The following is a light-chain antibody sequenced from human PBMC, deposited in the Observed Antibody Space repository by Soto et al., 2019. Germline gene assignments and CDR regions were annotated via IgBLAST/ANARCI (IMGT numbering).Light chain of an antibody. Sequence: DIQMTQSPSTLSASVGDRVTITCRAGQSISDWLAWYQQIPGKAPKLLIFDASTLQSGDPSRFSGSGSGTEFTLTISSLQPDDFGTYYCQEYTSATFGRGTRLEIK. J-gene: IGKJ2*01. CDR2: DAS. CDR3: QEYTSAT. V-gene: IGKV1-5*01. CDR1: QSISDW.